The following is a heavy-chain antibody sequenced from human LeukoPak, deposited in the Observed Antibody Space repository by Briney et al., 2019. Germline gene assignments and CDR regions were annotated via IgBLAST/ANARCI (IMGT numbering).Heavy chain of an antibody. CDR2: INPNSGGT. D-gene: IGHD2-15*01. Sequence: ASVKVSCKASGYTFTGYYMHWVRQAPGQGLEWMGRINPNSGGTNYAQKFQGRVTMTRDTSISTACMELSRLRSDDTAVYYCARGYDIVVVVAASWFDPWGQGTLVPVSS. CDR3: ARGYDIVVVVAASWFDP. J-gene: IGHJ5*02. CDR1: GYTFTGYY. V-gene: IGHV1-2*06.